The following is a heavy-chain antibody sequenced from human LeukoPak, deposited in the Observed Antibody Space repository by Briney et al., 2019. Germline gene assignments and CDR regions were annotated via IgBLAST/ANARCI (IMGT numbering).Heavy chain of an antibody. Sequence: ASVKVSCKASGGTFSSYAISWVRQAPGQGLEWMGRIIPILGIANYAQKFQGRVTITADKSTGTAYMELSSLRSEDTAVYYCARHIAERMFFDYWGQGTLVTVSS. J-gene: IGHJ4*02. CDR3: ARHIAERMFFDY. CDR2: IIPILGIA. V-gene: IGHV1-69*04. D-gene: IGHD6-13*01. CDR1: GGTFSSYA.